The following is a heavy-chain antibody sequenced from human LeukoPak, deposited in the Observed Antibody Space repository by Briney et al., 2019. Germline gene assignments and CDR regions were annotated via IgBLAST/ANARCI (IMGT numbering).Heavy chain of an antibody. V-gene: IGHV3-23*01. Sequence: GGTLSLSCAASGFTFSSYAMTWVRQPPGRGLECVAGISGSGGSIYYADSVKGRSTISRDNSKNTLYLQMTSLRAEDTAVYYCARWYQVELSRGLRYFDYWGQGTLVTVSS. J-gene: IGHJ4*02. CDR1: GFTFSSYA. CDR3: ARWYQVELSRGLRYFDY. D-gene: IGHD2-2*01. CDR2: ISGSGGSI.